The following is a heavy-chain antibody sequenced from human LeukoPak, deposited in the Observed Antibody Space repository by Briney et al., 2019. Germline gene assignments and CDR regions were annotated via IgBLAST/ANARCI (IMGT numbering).Heavy chain of an antibody. D-gene: IGHD1/OR15-1a*01. V-gene: IGHV5-51*01. Sequence: KHGESLKISCKGSGYSFTSYWIGWVRQMPGKGLEWMGIIYPGDSDTRYSPSFQGQVTISADKSISTAYLQWSSLKASDTAMYYCASGITRARPGGYYYDYWGQGTLVTVSS. CDR1: GYSFTSYW. CDR2: IYPGDSDT. CDR3: ASGITRARPGGYYYDY. J-gene: IGHJ4*02.